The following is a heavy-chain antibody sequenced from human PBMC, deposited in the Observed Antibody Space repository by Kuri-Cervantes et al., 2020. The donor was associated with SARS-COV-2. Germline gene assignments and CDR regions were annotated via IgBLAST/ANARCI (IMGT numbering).Heavy chain of an antibody. CDR1: GSTFSSYD. CDR3: ARHVWGDSSGYYYFGTEKYFDY. V-gene: IGHV3-73*01. D-gene: IGHD3-22*01. J-gene: IGHJ4*02. CDR2: IKSAVDNSAT. Sequence: GGSLRLSCAASGSTFSSYDMHWVRQASGKGLEGVGRIKSAVDNSATAYAASVKGRFTISRNDSKDTAYLHMNSLHTAETAVYYCARHVWGDSSGYYYFGTEKYFDYWGQGTLVTVSS.